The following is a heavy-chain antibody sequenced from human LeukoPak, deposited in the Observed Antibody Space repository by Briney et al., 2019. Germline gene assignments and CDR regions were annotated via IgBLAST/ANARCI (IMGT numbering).Heavy chain of an antibody. V-gene: IGHV1-24*01. J-gene: IGHJ3*02. CDR3: ATAPGVVVPAAIDDAFDT. D-gene: IGHD2-2*01. CDR2: FDPEDGET. CDR1: GYTLTELS. Sequence: ASVKVSCKVSGYTLTELSMHWVRQAPGKGLEWMGGFDPEDGETIYAQKFQGRVTMTEDTSTDTAYMELSSLRSEDTDVYYCATAPGVVVPAAIDDAFDTWGQGTMVTVSS.